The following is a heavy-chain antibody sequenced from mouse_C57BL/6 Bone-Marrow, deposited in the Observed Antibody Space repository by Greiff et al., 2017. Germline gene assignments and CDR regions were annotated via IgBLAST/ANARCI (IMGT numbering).Heavy chain of an antibody. V-gene: IGHV1-59*01. D-gene: IGHD1-1*01. Sequence: QVQLQQSGAELVRPGTSVKLSCKASGYTFTSYWMHWVKQRPGQGLEWIGVIDPSDSYTNYNQKFKGKATLTVDTSSSTAYMQLSSLTSEDSAVYYCASPPTVVAKENAMDYWGQGTSVTVSS. CDR3: ASPPTVVAKENAMDY. CDR1: GYTFTSYW. J-gene: IGHJ4*01. CDR2: IDPSDSYT.